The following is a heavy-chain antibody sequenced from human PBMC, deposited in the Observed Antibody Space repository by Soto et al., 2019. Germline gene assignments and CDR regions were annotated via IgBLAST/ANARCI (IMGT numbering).Heavy chain of an antibody. Sequence: PSETRSLPCTVSGGAISSSSYYWGWIRQPPAKGLEWLGSIYYSGSTYYNPSLTSRVTISVDTSKNQFSRKLSSVTAADTAVYYCARLFGGALDYYFDYWGQGTLVTVSS. CDR1: GGAISSSSYY. V-gene: IGHV4-39*01. D-gene: IGHD1-26*01. CDR2: IYYSGST. J-gene: IGHJ4*01. CDR3: ARLFGGALDYYFDY.